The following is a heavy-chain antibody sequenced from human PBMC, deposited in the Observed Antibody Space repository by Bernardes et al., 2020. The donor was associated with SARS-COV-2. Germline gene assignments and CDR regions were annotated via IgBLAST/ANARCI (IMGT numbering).Heavy chain of an antibody. CDR2: IGGGPDET. CDR3: AKDQTSFNRRDGPFDL. CDR1: GFTFENYA. Sequence: LCESSGFTFENYAMSWVRKGPGRGLEWVSSIGGGPDETYYADSVKGRFTIIRDVPRITLYPQMNGLGTHDTARYYCAKDQTSFNRRDGPFDLWGQRTMVTV. J-gene: IGHJ3*01. V-gene: IGHV3-23*01.